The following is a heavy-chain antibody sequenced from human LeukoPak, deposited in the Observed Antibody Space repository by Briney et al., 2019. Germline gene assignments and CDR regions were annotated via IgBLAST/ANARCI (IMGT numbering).Heavy chain of an antibody. J-gene: IGHJ4*02. CDR3: AKEPYSGYPYFDY. V-gene: IGHV3-30*18. CDR1: GFTFSSYG. Sequence: GRSLRLSCAASGFTFSSYGMHWVRQAPGKGLEWVAVISYDGSNKYYADSVKGRFTISRDNSKNTLYLQMNSLRAKDTAVYYCAKEPYSGYPYFDYWGQGTLVTVSS. CDR2: ISYDGSNK. D-gene: IGHD5-12*01.